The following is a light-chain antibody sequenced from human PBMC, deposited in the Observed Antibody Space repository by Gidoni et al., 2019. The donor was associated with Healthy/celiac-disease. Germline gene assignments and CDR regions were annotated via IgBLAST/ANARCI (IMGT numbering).Light chain of an antibody. CDR3: MQALQTPWT. Sequence: DIVITQSPLSLPVTPGEQASISCRSSQSLLHSNGYNYLDWYLQKPGQSPQLLIYLGSNRASGVPDRFSGSGSGTDFPLKISRVEAEDVGVYYCMQALQTPWTFGQGTKVEIK. CDR2: LGS. J-gene: IGKJ1*01. CDR1: QSLLHSNGYNY. V-gene: IGKV2-28*01.